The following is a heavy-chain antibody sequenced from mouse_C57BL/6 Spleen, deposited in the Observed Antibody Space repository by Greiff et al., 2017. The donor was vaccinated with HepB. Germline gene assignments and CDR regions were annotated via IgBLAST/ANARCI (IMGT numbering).Heavy chain of an antibody. CDR3: VRFYDYDVGSWFAY. V-gene: IGHV10-1*01. CDR2: IRSKSNNYAT. J-gene: IGHJ3*01. CDR1: GFSFNTYA. Sequence: DVKLVESGGGLVQPKGSLKLSCAASGFSFNTYAMNWVRQAPGKGLEWVARIRSKSNNYATYYADSVKDRFTISRDDSESMLYLQMNNLKTEDTAMYYCVRFYDYDVGSWFAYWGQGTLVTVSA. D-gene: IGHD2-4*01.